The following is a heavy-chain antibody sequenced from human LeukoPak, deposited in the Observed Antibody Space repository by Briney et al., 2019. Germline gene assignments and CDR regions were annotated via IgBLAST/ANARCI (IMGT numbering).Heavy chain of an antibody. Sequence: GGSLRLSCAASGFTFSTFAMSWVRQDPGRGLEWVSSITGAGDTTYYPESVKGRFIISRDNSKNTLYLQMNSLRAEDTAVYYCARDLVAYYDSSGYYSPDYWGQGTLVTVSS. CDR3: ARDLVAYYDSSGYYSPDY. D-gene: IGHD3-22*01. CDR2: ITGAGDTT. V-gene: IGHV3-23*01. J-gene: IGHJ4*02. CDR1: GFTFSTFA.